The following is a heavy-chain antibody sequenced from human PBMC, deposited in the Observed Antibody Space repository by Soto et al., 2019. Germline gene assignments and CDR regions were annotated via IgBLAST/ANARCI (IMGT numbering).Heavy chain of an antibody. CDR1: GGTFSSYA. CDR3: ASGGNCGGDCYSSGMDV. D-gene: IGHD2-21*02. Sequence: SVKVSCKASGGTFSSYAISWVRQAPGQGLEWMGGIIPIFGTANYAQKFQGRVTITADESTSTAYMELSSLRSEDTAVYYCASGGNCGGDCYSSGMDVWGQGTTVTVS. CDR2: IIPIFGTA. V-gene: IGHV1-69*13. J-gene: IGHJ6*02.